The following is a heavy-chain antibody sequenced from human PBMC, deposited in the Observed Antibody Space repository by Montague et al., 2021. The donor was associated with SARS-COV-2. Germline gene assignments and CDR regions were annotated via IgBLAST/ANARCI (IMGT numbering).Heavy chain of an antibody. J-gene: IGHJ4*02. V-gene: IGHV4-4*07. Sequence: SETLSLTCTVSAGSISSYYWSWIRQPAGEGLEWVGRIDTTGSTNYNPARKSRVPMSVDTSMNQISLKLRSVTAADTAVYYCAKHYYDNSGLDYWGQGTLVTVSS. CDR3: AKHYYDNSGLDY. CDR1: AGSISSYY. CDR2: IDTTGST. D-gene: IGHD3-22*01.